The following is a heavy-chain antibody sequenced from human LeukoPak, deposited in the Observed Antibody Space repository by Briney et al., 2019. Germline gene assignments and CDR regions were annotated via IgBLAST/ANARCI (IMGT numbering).Heavy chain of an antibody. CDR1: GFTFSSYA. V-gene: IGHV3-30*04. CDR3: ARDRSGSFDY. CDR2: ISYDGSNK. J-gene: IGHJ4*02. D-gene: IGHD3-3*01. Sequence: GGSLRLSCAASGFTFSSYAMHWVRQAPGKGLEWVAVISYDGSNKYYADSVKGRFTISRDNSKNTLYLQMNSLRAEDTAVYYCARDRSGSFDYWGQGTLVTVSS.